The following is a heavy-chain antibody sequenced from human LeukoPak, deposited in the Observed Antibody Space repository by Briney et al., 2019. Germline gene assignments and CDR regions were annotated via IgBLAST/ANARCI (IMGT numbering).Heavy chain of an antibody. CDR3: ATARVIYYYYGLDV. J-gene: IGHJ6*02. CDR1: GGSINSYY. V-gene: IGHV4-4*07. Sequence: SETLPLTCTVSGGSINSYYWNWIRQPAGKGLEWIGRLYTSGSTNYNPSLKSRVTMSVDMSKKQFSLKLSSVTAADTAVYYCATARVIYYYYGLDVWGQGTTVTVSS. CDR2: LYTSGST. D-gene: IGHD3-22*01.